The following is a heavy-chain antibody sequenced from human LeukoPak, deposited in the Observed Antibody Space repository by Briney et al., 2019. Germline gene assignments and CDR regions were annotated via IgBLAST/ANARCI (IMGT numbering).Heavy chain of an antibody. CDR2: IYYSGST. Sequence: PSETLSLTCTVSGGSISSYYWSWIRQPPGKGLEWIGYIYYSGSTNYNPSLKSRVTISVDTSKNQFSLKLSSVTAADTAVYYCAGGDYDFWSGQAFYGMGVWGQGTTVTVSS. CDR3: AGGDYDFWSGQAFYGMGV. V-gene: IGHV4-59*08. CDR1: GGSISSYY. D-gene: IGHD3-3*01. J-gene: IGHJ6*02.